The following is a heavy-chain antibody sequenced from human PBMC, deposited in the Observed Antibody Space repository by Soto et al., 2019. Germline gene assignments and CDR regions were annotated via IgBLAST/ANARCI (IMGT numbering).Heavy chain of an antibody. Sequence: SVKVSCKASGGTFSSYTISWVRQAPGQGLEWMGRIIPILGIANYAQKFQGRVTITADKSTSTDYMEMRSLRTADTAVYYSGSTYYNPSLKSRVTISVDTSKNQFSLKLSSVTAADTAVYYCARDSPYLEYSSSSIPFYYYYYMDVWGKGTTVTVSS. J-gene: IGHJ6*03. D-gene: IGHD2-21*02. V-gene: IGHV1-69*02. CDR3: GSTYYNPSLKSRVTISVDTSKNQFSLKLSSVTAADTAVYYCARDSPYLEYSSSSIPFYYYYYMDV. CDR1: GGTFSSYT. CDR2: IIPILGIA.